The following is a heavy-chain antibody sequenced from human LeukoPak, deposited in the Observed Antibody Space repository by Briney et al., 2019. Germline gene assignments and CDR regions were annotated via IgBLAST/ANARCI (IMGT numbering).Heavy chain of an antibody. Sequence: SDTLSLTCAVYGGSFSGYYWSWIRQPPGKGLEWIGEINHSGSTNYNPSLKSRVTISVDTSKNQFSLKLSSVTAADTAVYYCARLPVVWSGYYRPYYYYMDVWGKGTTVTVSS. V-gene: IGHV4-34*01. CDR2: INHSGST. CDR1: GGSFSGYY. D-gene: IGHD3-3*01. CDR3: ARLPVVWSGYYRPYYYYMDV. J-gene: IGHJ6*03.